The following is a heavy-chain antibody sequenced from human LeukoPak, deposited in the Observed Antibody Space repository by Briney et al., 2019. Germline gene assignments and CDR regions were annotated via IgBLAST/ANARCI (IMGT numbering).Heavy chain of an antibody. CDR1: GFTFSTYS. CDR2: ISSSSSYI. V-gene: IGHV3-21*01. Sequence: GGSLRLSCAASGFTFSTYSMNWVRQAPGKGLEWVSSISSSSSYIYYADSVKGRFTISRDNAKNSLYLQMNSLRAEDTAVYYCARDGGHSYGYDYFDYWGQGTLVTVSS. CDR3: ARDGGHSYGYDYFDY. J-gene: IGHJ4*02. D-gene: IGHD5-18*01.